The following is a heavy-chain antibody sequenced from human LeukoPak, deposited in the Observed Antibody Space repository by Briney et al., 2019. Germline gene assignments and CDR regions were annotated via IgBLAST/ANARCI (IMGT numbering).Heavy chain of an antibody. Sequence: SETLSLTCTVSGDSISSYYWIWIRQPPGKGLEWIGYVYYSGSTNYNPSLKSRVTISVDTSKNQFSLKLSSVTAADTAVYYCARARYSSGWYGNWGQGTLVTVSS. CDR3: ARARYSSGWYGN. CDR1: GDSISSYY. J-gene: IGHJ4*02. V-gene: IGHV4-59*08. CDR2: VYYSGST. D-gene: IGHD6-19*01.